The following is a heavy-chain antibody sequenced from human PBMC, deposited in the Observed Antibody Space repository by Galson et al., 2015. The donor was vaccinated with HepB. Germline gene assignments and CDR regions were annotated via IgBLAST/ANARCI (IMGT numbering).Heavy chain of an antibody. J-gene: IGHJ3*02. CDR2: ISSSGSTI. CDR3: ARDLVAGIYQFRAFDI. V-gene: IGHV3-11*01. CDR1: GFTFSDYY. D-gene: IGHD6-19*01. Sequence: SLRLSCAASGFTFSDYYMSWIRQAPGKGLEWVSYISSSGSTIYYADSVKGRFTISRDNAKNSLYLQMNSLRAEDTAVYYCARDLVAGIYQFRAFDIWGQGTMVTVSS.